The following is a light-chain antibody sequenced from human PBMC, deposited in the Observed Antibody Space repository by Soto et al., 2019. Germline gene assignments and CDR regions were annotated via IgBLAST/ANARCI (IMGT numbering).Light chain of an antibody. J-gene: IGLJ3*02. V-gene: IGLV1-47*01. Sequence: QTVLTQPPSVSGTPVQRVTISCSGSSSNIGSNYVYWYQQVPGTAPKLLIYRNIERPSGVPDRFSGSKSGTSASLAISGLRSEDEAVYSCAAWDDSLRRWVFGGGTKLTVL. CDR1: SSNIGSNY. CDR3: AAWDDSLRRWV. CDR2: RNI.